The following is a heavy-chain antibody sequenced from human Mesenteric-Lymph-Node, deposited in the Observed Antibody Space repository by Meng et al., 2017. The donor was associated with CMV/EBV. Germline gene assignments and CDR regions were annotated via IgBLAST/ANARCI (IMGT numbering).Heavy chain of an antibody. CDR1: FTFSDYY. CDR3: ARDPGIAAAGNSGWFDP. J-gene: IGHJ5*02. Sequence: FTFSDYYMSWIRQAPGKGLEWVSYISSSGSTIYYADSVKGRFTISRDNAKNSLYLQMNSLRAEDTAVYYCARDPGIAAAGNSGWFDPWGQGTLVTVSS. CDR2: ISSSGSTI. V-gene: IGHV3-11*04. D-gene: IGHD6-13*01.